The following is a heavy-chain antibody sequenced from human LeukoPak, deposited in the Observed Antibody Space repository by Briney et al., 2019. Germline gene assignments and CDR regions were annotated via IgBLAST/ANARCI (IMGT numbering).Heavy chain of an antibody. Sequence: ASVKVSCKASAYTFSTSGMSWVRQAPGQGLEWMGWISAYNGKTNYAQKLQGRVTMTTDTSTTTAYMELRSLRTDDTAVYYCAKDGLRYFDWLLLQSVWGQGTLVTVSS. CDR1: AYTFSTSG. V-gene: IGHV1-18*01. J-gene: IGHJ4*02. D-gene: IGHD3-9*01. CDR3: AKDGLRYFDWLLLQSV. CDR2: ISAYNGKT.